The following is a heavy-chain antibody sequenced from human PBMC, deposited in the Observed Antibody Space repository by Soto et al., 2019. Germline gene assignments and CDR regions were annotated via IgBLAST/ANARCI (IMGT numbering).Heavy chain of an antibody. D-gene: IGHD6-13*01. J-gene: IGHJ4*02. CDR3: EREPSAAAGITAPDY. V-gene: IGHV4-59*06. CDR1: GGSLSSYC. CDR2: IYYSGST. Sequence: PSETLSLTWTVSGGSLSSYCWSWIRQHHGKGLEWIGYIYYSGSTYYNPSLKSRVTISVDTSKNQFSLKLSSVTAADTAVYYCEREPSAAAGITAPDYWGQGTLVTVSS.